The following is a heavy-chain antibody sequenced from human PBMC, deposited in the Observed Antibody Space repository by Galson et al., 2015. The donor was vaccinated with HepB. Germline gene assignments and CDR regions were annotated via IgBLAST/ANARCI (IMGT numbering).Heavy chain of an antibody. Sequence: SVKVSCKASGYTFTSYYMHWVRQAPGQGLEWMGIINPSGGSTSYAQKFQGRVTMTRDTSTSTVYMELNSLRSEDTAVYYCAIYGAGGVITRAFDIWVQVTMVTVSS. D-gene: IGHD3-22*01. CDR3: AIYGAGGVITRAFDI. J-gene: IGHJ3*02. CDR1: GYTFTSYY. CDR2: INPSGGST. V-gene: IGHV1-46*01.